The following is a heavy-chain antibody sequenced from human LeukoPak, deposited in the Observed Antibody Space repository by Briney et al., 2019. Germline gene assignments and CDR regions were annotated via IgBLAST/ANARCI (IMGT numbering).Heavy chain of an antibody. D-gene: IGHD3-16*01. J-gene: IGHJ6*03. CDR1: GGSISSSSYY. V-gene: IGHV4-39*07. CDR3: ARVRSKDVWRSYGSYYYYYYMDV. Sequence: PSETLSLTCTVSGGSISSSSYYWGWMRQPPGKGLVWIGSIYYSGNTYYNPSLKSRVTISVDTSKNQFSLKLSSVTAADTAVYYCARVRSKDVWRSYGSYYYYYYMDVWGKGTTVTISS. CDR2: IYYSGNT.